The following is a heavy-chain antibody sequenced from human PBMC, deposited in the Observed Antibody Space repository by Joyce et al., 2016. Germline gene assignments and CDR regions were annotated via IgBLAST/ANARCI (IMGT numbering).Heavy chain of an antibody. CDR1: GSTFSSSS. D-gene: IGHD3-16*01. CDR2: ISATSYYI. J-gene: IGHJ6*02. CDR3: ARGGISYYYAMDV. V-gene: IGHV3-21*01. Sequence: QLVESGGGVVKAGGSLRLSCEPSGSTFSSSSMSWFRQAPGKGLEWVAAISATSYYIFHAETVRGRFTVSRDNAKKTLYLQMNSLRAEDSAVFYCARGGISYYYAMDVWGQGTTVTVSS.